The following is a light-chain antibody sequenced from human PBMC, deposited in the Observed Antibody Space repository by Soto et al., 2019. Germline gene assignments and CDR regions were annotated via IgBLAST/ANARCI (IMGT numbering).Light chain of an antibody. CDR1: QSVTKY. J-gene: IGKJ3*01. CDR2: DAS. Sequence: EIVLTQSPGTLSLSPGERATLSCRASQSVTKYLAWYQQRPGQAPRLLIYDASKRAPGIPARFSGSGFGTDFTLTISSLEPEDFEVYYCQQRSTSLTFGPGTKVDI. CDR3: QQRSTSLT. V-gene: IGKV3-11*01.